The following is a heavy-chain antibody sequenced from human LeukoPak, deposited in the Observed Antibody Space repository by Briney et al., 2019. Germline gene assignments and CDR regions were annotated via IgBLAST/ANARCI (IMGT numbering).Heavy chain of an antibody. D-gene: IGHD3-10*01. CDR3: ARSGPYYYGSGSYYPDY. J-gene: IGHJ4*02. CDR2: IYPSGST. Sequence: PSETLSLTCTVSGGSISSYYWSWIRQPAGKGLDWIGRIYPSGSTNYNPSLKSRVTMSVDTSKNQFSLKLSSVTAADTAVYYCARSGPYYYGSGSYYPDYWGQGTLVTVSS. CDR1: GGSISSYY. V-gene: IGHV4-4*07.